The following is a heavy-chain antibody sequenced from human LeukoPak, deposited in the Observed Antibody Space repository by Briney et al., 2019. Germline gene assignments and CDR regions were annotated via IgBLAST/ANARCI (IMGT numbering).Heavy chain of an antibody. CDR1: GFTFSSYW. V-gene: IGHV3-74*01. J-gene: IGHJ4*02. D-gene: IGHD5-12*01. CDR2: INSDGSST. Sequence: GGSLRLPCAASGFTFSSYWMHWVRQAPGKGLVWVSRINSDGSSTSYADSVKGRFTISRDNAKNTLYLQMNSLRAEDTAVYYCARRLPGQNFDYWGQGTLVTVSS. CDR3: ARRLPGQNFDY.